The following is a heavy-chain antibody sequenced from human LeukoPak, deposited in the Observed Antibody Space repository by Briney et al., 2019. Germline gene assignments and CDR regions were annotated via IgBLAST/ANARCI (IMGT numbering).Heavy chain of an antibody. Sequence: GGSLRLSCAASGFTFSTYWMYWVRQAPGKGLMWVSRMNSDGSTIRYADSVKGRFTISRDNAKNTLYLQMNSLRVEDTAVYYCARGMYGDSVGMYVWGQGTTVTVSS. D-gene: IGHD2-21*02. CDR3: ARGMYGDSVGMYV. CDR1: GFTFSTYW. CDR2: MNSDGSTI. J-gene: IGHJ6*02. V-gene: IGHV3-74*01.